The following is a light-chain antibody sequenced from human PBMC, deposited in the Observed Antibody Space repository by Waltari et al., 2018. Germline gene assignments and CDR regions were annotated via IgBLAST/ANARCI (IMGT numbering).Light chain of an antibody. Sequence: QSVLTQPPSVSAPPGQKATMSCSGSSSNIGNGYVSWYQHVPGTAPKLLIYEKIKRPSGIPDRFSASKSGTSATLDITGLQTGDEADYFCGTWDSSLSTVVFGGGTKLTVL. CDR2: EKI. V-gene: IGLV1-51*01. CDR1: SSNIGNGY. CDR3: GTWDSSLSTVV. J-gene: IGLJ2*01.